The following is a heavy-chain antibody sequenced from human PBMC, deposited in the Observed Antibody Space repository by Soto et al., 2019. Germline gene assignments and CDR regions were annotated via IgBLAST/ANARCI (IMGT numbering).Heavy chain of an antibody. CDR2: MNPNSGNT. J-gene: IGHJ4*02. D-gene: IGHD1-1*01. CDR3: ARHFAATRPHFDY. Sequence: ASVKVSCKASGYTFTSYDINWVRQATGQGLEWMGWMNPNSGNTGYAQKFQGRVTMTRNTSISTANMELSSLRSEDTAVYYCARHFAATRPHFDYWGQGTLVTVSS. CDR1: GYTFTSYD. V-gene: IGHV1-8*01.